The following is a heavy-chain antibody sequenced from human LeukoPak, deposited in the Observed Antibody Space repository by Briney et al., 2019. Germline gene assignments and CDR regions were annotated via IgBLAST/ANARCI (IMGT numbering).Heavy chain of an antibody. CDR1: GYTFTSYD. Sequence: ASVKVSCKASGYTFTSYDINWVRQATGQGLKWMGWINPNTGDTNYTQKFQGRVIMTRDKSITTAYMDLIRLKSDDTAVYYCARDEIGGSNWFDPWGQGTLVTVSS. D-gene: IGHD3-10*01. CDR2: INPNTGDT. J-gene: IGHJ5*02. V-gene: IGHV1-2*02. CDR3: ARDEIGGSNWFDP.